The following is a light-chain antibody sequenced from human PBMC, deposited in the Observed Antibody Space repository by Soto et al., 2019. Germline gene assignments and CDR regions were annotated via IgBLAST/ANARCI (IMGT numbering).Light chain of an antibody. CDR2: GHS. J-gene: IGLJ2*01. V-gene: IGLV1-40*01. CDR1: SSNIGAGYD. CDR3: QSYDSSLSGPVV. Sequence: QAVLTQPPSVSGAPGQRVTISCTGSSSNIGAGYDVHWYQQLPGTAPKLLIYGHSNRPSGVPDRFSGYKSGTAASMAITGLQAEDEAYYYCQSYDSSLSGPVVFGGGTKLTVL.